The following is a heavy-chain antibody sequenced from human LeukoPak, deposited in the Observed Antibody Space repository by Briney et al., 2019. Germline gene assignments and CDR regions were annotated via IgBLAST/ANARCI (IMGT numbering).Heavy chain of an antibody. Sequence: SETLSLTCTVSGGSISSSSYSWGWIRQPPGKGLEWIGSIYYSGSTYYNPSLKSRVTISVDTSKNQFSLKLSSVTAADTAVYYCARHDVVVTAANFDYWGQGTLVTVSS. CDR3: ARHDVVVTAANFDY. D-gene: IGHD2-21*02. V-gene: IGHV4-39*01. CDR1: GGSISSSSYS. J-gene: IGHJ4*02. CDR2: IYYSGST.